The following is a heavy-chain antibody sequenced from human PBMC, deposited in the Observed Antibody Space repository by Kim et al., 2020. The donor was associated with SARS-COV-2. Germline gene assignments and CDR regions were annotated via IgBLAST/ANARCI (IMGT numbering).Heavy chain of an antibody. Sequence: GGSLRLSCAASGFTFSSYSMNWVRQAPGKGLEWVSSISSSSSYIYYADSVKGRFTISRDNAKNSLYLQMNSLRAEDTAVYYCARDLSAGYSSSWSPFDYWGQGTLVTVSS. J-gene: IGHJ4*02. D-gene: IGHD6-13*01. V-gene: IGHV3-21*01. CDR3: ARDLSAGYSSSWSPFDY. CDR2: ISSSSSYI. CDR1: GFTFSSYS.